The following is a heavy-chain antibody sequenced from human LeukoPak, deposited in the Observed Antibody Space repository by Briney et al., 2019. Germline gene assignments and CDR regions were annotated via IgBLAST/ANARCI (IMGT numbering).Heavy chain of an antibody. V-gene: IGHV1-69*06. CDR2: IIPIFGTA. D-gene: IGHD3-22*01. J-gene: IGHJ4*02. CDR1: GGTFSSYA. Sequence: SVKVSCKASGGTFSSYAISWVRQAPGQGLEWMGGIIPIFGTANYAQKFQGRVTITADKSTSTAYMELRSLRSDDTAVYYCARFDPPSYDSSGYYSFNYWGQGTLVTVSS. CDR3: ARFDPPSYDSSGYYSFNY.